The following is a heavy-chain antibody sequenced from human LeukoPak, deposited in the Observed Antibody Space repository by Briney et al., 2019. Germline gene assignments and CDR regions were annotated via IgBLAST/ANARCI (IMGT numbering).Heavy chain of an antibody. V-gene: IGHV1-69*06. CDR1: GYTFTSYG. CDR2: IIPIFGTA. D-gene: IGHD3-3*01. J-gene: IGHJ6*03. Sequence: ASVKVSCKASGYTFTSYGISWVRQAPGQGLEWMGGIIPIFGTANYAQKFQGRVTITADKPTSTAYMELSSLRSEDTAVYYCARGEVIRYYYYYMDVWGKGTTVTVSS. CDR3: ARGEVIRYYYYYMDV.